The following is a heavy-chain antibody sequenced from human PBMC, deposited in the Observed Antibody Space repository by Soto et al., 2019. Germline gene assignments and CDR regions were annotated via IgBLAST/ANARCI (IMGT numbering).Heavy chain of an antibody. J-gene: IGHJ4*02. CDR1: GFTFSSYS. CDR3: ARYADPDDFWSGYYTTPADY. D-gene: IGHD3-3*01. V-gene: IGHV3-21*01. Sequence: GSLRLSCAASGFTFSSYSMNWVRQAPGKGLEWVSSISSSSSYIYYADSVKGRFTISRDNAKNSLYLQMNSLRAEDTAVYYCARYADPDDFWSGYYTTPADYWGQGTLVTVSS. CDR2: ISSSSSYI.